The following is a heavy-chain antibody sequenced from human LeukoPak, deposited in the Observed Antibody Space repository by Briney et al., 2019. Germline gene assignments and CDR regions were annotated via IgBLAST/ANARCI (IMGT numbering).Heavy chain of an antibody. J-gene: IGHJ6*02. Sequence: ASVKVSCKASGYTFTSYDINWVRQATGQGLEWMGWMNPNSGNTGYAQKFQGRVTITRNTSISTAYMELSSLRSEDTAVYYCATAGAAASYYGMDVWGQGTTVTVSS. D-gene: IGHD6-13*01. CDR1: GYTFTSYD. V-gene: IGHV1-8*03. CDR2: MNPNSGNT. CDR3: ATAGAAASYYGMDV.